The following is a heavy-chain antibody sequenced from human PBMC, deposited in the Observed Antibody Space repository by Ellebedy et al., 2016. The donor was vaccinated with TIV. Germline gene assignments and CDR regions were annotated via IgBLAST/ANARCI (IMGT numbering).Heavy chain of an antibody. Sequence: GESLKISCAASGFTFSIYNMNWVRQAPGKGLEWVSSISTTSNYIYDADSVRGRFTISRDNAKSSLFLQMNSLRVEDTAVYYCARDSGPSGSPNAFDVWGQGTLVTVSS. CDR1: GFTFSIYN. CDR2: ISTTSNYI. CDR3: ARDSGPSGSPNAFDV. V-gene: IGHV3-21*01. J-gene: IGHJ3*01. D-gene: IGHD1-26*01.